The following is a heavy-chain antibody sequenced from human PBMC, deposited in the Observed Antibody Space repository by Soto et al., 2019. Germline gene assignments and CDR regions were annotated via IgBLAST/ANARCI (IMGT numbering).Heavy chain of an antibody. D-gene: IGHD3-10*01. Sequence: SVKVSCKASGGTFSSYAISWVRQAPGQGLEWMGGIIPIFGTANYAQKFQGRATITADKSTSTAYMELSSLRSEDTAVYYCARATMVRGSLPYYYGMDVWGQGTTVTVSS. CDR3: ARATMVRGSLPYYYGMDV. CDR2: IIPIFGTA. CDR1: GGTFSSYA. V-gene: IGHV1-69*06. J-gene: IGHJ6*02.